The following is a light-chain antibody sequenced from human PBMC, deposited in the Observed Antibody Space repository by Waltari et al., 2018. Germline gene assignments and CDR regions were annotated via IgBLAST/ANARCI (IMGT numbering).Light chain of an antibody. J-gene: IGLJ1*01. CDR3: SSYTTSSTVYV. CDR2: DVT. Sequence: QSALTQPASVSASPGQSITISCTGTSSHVGTYDYVSWYQQQQGKASKLMIYDVTKRPSGSANRFSGSKSGNTASLTISGLQDEDEADYYCSSYTTSSTVYVFGTGTKVTVL. V-gene: IGLV2-14*03. CDR1: SSHVGTYDY.